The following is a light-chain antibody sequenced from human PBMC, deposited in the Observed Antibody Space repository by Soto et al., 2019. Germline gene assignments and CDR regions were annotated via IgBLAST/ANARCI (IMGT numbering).Light chain of an antibody. J-gene: IGLJ1*01. CDR3: SSYTSSSTGV. V-gene: IGLV2-14*01. CDR2: EVN. Sequence: SALAQPASGSGSPGQSITISCTGTSSDVGGYNYVSWYQQHPGKAPKLMIYEVNYRPSGVSNRFSGSKSGNTASLTISGLQAEDEADYYCSSYTSSSTGVFGTGTKVTVL. CDR1: SSDVGGYNY.